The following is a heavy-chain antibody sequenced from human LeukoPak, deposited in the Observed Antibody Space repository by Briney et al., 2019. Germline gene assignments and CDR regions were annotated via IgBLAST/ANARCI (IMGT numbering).Heavy chain of an antibody. CDR3: AKRAYDSSGYYYYFDY. CDR1: GFTFSNYG. Sequence: PGGSLRLSCGASGFTFSNYGMLWVRQAPGKGLEWVAFIRYDGNNKLYADSVKGRFTISRDNSKNTLYLQMNSLRAEDTAVYYCAKRAYDSSGYYYYFDYWGQGTLVTVSS. J-gene: IGHJ4*02. CDR2: IRYDGNNK. V-gene: IGHV3-30*02. D-gene: IGHD3-22*01.